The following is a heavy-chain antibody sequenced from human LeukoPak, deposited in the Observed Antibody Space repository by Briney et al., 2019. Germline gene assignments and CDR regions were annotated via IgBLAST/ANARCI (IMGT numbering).Heavy chain of an antibody. D-gene: IGHD1-14*01. J-gene: IGHJ6*03. CDR3: ARPGEAYYYYYYMDV. CDR2: IIPIFGTA. CDR1: GGTFSSYA. V-gene: IGHV1-69*13. Sequence: SVKVSCKASGGTFSSYAISWVRQAPGQGLEWMGGIIPIFGTANYAQKFQGRVTITADESTSTAYMELSSLRSEDTAVYYCARPGEAYYYYYYMDVWGKGTTVTVSS.